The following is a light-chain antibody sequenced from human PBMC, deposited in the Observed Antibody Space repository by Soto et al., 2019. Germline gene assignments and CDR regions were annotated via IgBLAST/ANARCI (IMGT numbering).Light chain of an antibody. J-gene: IGKJ1*01. Sequence: DIVMTQSPDSLTVSPGERATLSCRASQRVSSGYLGWYQQRPGQAPRLLLYGASNRAAGIPDRFSGRGSETDFTLTISRLEPEDFAVYYCQQYASSPPWTFGQGTKVEIK. CDR1: QRVSSGY. CDR3: QQYASSPPWT. V-gene: IGKV3-20*01. CDR2: GAS.